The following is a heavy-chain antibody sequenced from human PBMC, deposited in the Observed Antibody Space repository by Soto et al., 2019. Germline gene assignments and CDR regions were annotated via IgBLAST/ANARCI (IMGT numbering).Heavy chain of an antibody. CDR1: GLTFSSYG. CDR3: AKDTDGYNPFDY. D-gene: IGHD5-12*01. J-gene: IGHJ4*02. V-gene: IGHV3-30*18. CDR2: ISYDGSNK. Sequence: PGGSLKLSCAASGLTFSSYGMHWVRKAPGKGLEWVAVISYDGSNKYYADSVKGRFTISRDNSKNTLYLQMNSLRAEDTAVYYCAKDTDGYNPFDYWGQGTLVTVSS.